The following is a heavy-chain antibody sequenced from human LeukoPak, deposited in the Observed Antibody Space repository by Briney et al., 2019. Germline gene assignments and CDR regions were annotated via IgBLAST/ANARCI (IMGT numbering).Heavy chain of an antibody. CDR3: ARSLGGSYDILTGYYYYFDY. V-gene: IGHV4-39*01. D-gene: IGHD3-9*01. J-gene: IGHJ4*02. CDR2: IYYSGST. Sequence: SETLSLTCTVSGGSISSSSYYWGWIRQPPGKGLEWIGSIYYSGSTYYNPSLKSRVTISVDTSKNQFSLKLSSVTAADTAVYYCARSLGGSYDILTGYYYYFDYWGQGTLVTVSS. CDR1: GGSISSSSYY.